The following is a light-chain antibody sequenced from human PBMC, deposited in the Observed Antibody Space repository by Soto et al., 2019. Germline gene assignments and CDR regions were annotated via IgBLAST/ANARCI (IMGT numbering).Light chain of an antibody. V-gene: IGKV3D-15*01. CDR2: GAS. Sequence: EIVMTQSPDTLSVSPGERATLSCRASQSVTSYLAWYQQQPGQAPRVLIYGASARADGIPVRFSGSESGTEFTLTIDSLQSEDFAVYYCQQYSYWPYTFGQGTKLEIK. J-gene: IGKJ2*01. CDR1: QSVTSY. CDR3: QQYSYWPYT.